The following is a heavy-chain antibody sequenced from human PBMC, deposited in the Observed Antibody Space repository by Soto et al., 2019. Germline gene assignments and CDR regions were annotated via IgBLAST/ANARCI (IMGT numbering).Heavy chain of an antibody. J-gene: IGHJ6*02. CDR3: ARGGCSSTSCSSYYYHGMDV. D-gene: IGHD2-2*01. Sequence: ASVKVSCKASGYTFTGYYMHWVRQAPGQGLEWMGWINPNSGGTNYAQKFQGWVTMTRDTSISTAYMELSRLRSDDTAVYYCARGGCSSTSCSSYYYHGMDVWGQGTTVTVSS. V-gene: IGHV1-2*04. CDR1: GYTFTGYY. CDR2: INPNSGGT.